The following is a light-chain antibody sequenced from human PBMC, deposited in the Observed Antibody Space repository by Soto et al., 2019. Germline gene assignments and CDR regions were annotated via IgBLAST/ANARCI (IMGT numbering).Light chain of an antibody. CDR2: EVS. V-gene: IGLV2-8*01. CDR1: SSDVGGYNY. Sequence: QSVLTRPPSASGSPGQSVTISCTGTSSDVGGYNYVSWYQQHPGKAPKLMVYEVSERPSGVPDRFSGSKSGNTASLTVSGLQAEDEADYFCSSYAGSHVVFGGGTKLTVL. CDR3: SSYAGSHVV. J-gene: IGLJ2*01.